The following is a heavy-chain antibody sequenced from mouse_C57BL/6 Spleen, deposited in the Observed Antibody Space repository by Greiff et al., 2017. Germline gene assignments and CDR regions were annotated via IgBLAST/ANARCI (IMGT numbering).Heavy chain of an antibody. V-gene: IGHV1-64*01. Sequence: QVQLQQPGAELVKPGASVKLSCKASGYTFTSYWMHWVKQRPGQGLEWIGMIHPNSGSTNYNEKFKSKATLTVDKSSSTAYMQLSSLTSEDSAVYYCARRDYYDNREFNFDYWGQGTTLTVSS. J-gene: IGHJ2*01. D-gene: IGHD1-1*01. CDR2: IHPNSGST. CDR3: ARRDYYDNREFNFDY. CDR1: GYTFTSYW.